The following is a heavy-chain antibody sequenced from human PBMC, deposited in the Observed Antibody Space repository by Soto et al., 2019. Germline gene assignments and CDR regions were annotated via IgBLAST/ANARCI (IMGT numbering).Heavy chain of an antibody. D-gene: IGHD3-9*01. CDR2: IKQDGSEK. V-gene: IGHV3-7*03. J-gene: IGHJ4*02. CDR3: ATDRWYDILTGYYRSFDY. Sequence: PGGSLRLSCAASGFTFSSYWMSWVRQAPGKGLEWVANIKQDGSEKYYVDSVKGRFTISRDNAKNSLYLQMNSLRAEDTVVYYCATDRWYDILTGYYRSFDYWGQGTLVTVSS. CDR1: GFTFSSYW.